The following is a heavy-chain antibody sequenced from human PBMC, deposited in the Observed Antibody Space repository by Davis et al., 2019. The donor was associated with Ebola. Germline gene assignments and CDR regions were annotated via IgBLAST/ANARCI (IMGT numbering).Heavy chain of an antibody. D-gene: IGHD3-22*01. CDR3: ARQMEYYYDSSGYYTPYYFDY. CDR2: INHSGST. V-gene: IGHV4-34*01. J-gene: IGHJ4*02. CDR1: GGSFSGYY. Sequence: MPGGSLRLSCAVYGGSFSGYYWSWIRQPPGKGLEWIGEINHSGSTNYNPSLKSRVTISVDTSKNQFSLKLSSVTAADTAVYYCARQMEYYYDSSGYYTPYYFDYWGQGTLVTVSS.